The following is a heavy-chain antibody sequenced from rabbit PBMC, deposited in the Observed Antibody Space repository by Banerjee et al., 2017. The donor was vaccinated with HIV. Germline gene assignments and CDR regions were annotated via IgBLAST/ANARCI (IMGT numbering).Heavy chain of an antibody. CDR3: ARDLAGVIGWNFNL. CDR2: INGGSSGDT. D-gene: IGHD4-1*01. J-gene: IGHJ4*01. CDR1: GFSFSSSYY. V-gene: IGHV1S40*01. Sequence: QSLEESGGDLVKPGASLTLTCTASGFSFSSSYYMYWVRQAPGKGLEWIGCINGGSSGDTYYASWAKGRFTISKTSSTTVTLQMTSLTAADTATYFCARDLAGVIGWNFNLWGQGTLVTVS.